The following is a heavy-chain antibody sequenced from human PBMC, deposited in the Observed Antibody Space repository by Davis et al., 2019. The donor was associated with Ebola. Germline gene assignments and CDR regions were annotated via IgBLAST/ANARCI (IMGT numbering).Heavy chain of an antibody. V-gene: IGHV5-51*01. CDR2: IYPGDSDT. CDR1: GYSFTSYW. Sequence: PGGSLRLSCKASGYSFTSYWIGWVRQMPGKGLEWMGIIYPGDSDTRYRPSFQGQVTISADKSISTAYLQWRSLKASDTAMYYCARRLAMTGYAFDYWGQGTLVTVSS. CDR3: ARRLAMTGYAFDY. J-gene: IGHJ4*02. D-gene: IGHD3-9*01.